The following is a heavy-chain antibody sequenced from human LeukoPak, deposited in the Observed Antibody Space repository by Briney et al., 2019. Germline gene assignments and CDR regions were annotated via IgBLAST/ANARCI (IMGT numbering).Heavy chain of an antibody. Sequence: GGSLRLSCTASGFTFGDYAMSWVRQAPGKGLEWVGRIKSKTDGGTTDYAAPVKGRFTISRDDSKNTLYLQMNSLKTEDTAVYYCTTGLFIVVVPAAISYYYYYMDVWGKGTTVTVSS. CDR2: IKSKTDGGTT. J-gene: IGHJ6*03. D-gene: IGHD2-2*01. CDR3: TTGLFIVVVPAAISYYYYYMDV. CDR1: GFTFGDYA. V-gene: IGHV3-15*01.